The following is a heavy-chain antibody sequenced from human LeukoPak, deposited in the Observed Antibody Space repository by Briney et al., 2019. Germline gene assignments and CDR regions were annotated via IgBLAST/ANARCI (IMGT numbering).Heavy chain of an antibody. J-gene: IGHJ5*02. D-gene: IGHD2-15*01. CDR3: ARVVVPGWFDP. Sequence: GGSLRLSCAASGFTFSRYSMNWVRQAPGKGLEWVSSISISSNYKYYPDSLKGRFTISRDNAKNSLYLQMNSLRAEDTAVYYCARVVVPGWFDPWGQGNLVTVSS. CDR1: GFTFSRYS. V-gene: IGHV3-21*01. CDR2: ISISSNYK.